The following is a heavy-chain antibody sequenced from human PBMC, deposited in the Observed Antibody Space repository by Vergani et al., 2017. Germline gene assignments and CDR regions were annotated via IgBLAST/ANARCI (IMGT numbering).Heavy chain of an antibody. CDR3: AKDPHTTTVTTFDY. J-gene: IGHJ4*02. CDR1: GFTLSNAW. V-gene: IGHV3-23*04. Sequence: DVQLVESGGGLVKPGGSLRLSCAASGFTLSNAWMRWVRPAPGKGLEWVSAIRGSVGSTYYADSVKGRFTSSRDNAKNTLYLQMNSLRAEDTAVYYCAKDPHTTTVTTFDYWGQGTLVTVSS. CDR2: IRGSVGST. D-gene: IGHD4-11*01.